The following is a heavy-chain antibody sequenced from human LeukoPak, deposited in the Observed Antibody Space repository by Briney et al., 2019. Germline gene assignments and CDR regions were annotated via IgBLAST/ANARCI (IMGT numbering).Heavy chain of an antibody. Sequence: GRSLRLSCAASGGTFSSYWMHWVRQVPGKGLVWVARINTGGSSTTYADSVKGRFTISRDNAKNMLYLQMDSLRDEDTGVYYCARSNQADDYWGQGTLVTVSS. CDR1: GGTFSSYW. D-gene: IGHD1-14*01. V-gene: IGHV3-74*01. CDR2: INTGGSST. J-gene: IGHJ4*02. CDR3: ARSNQADDY.